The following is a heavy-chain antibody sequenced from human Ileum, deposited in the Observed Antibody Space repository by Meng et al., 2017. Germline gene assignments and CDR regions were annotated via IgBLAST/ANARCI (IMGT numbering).Heavy chain of an antibody. CDR2: IFQSGRT. D-gene: IGHD3-22*01. CDR1: GSW. J-gene: IGHJ4*02. Sequence: RRGAGRGLVKPSGTLSCTFAVSGSWGSWGRQPPGKGLEWIGEIFQSGRTNYNPSLKSRVTISINKSKSQISLQLSAVTAADTAVYSCATSNDRDVYYLGYWGQGTLVTVSS. CDR3: ATSNDRDVYYLGY. V-gene: IGHV4-4*02.